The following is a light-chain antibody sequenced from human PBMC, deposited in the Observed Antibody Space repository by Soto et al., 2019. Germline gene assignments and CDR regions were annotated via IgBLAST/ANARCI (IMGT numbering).Light chain of an antibody. J-gene: IGKJ1*01. CDR2: GAS. V-gene: IGKV3-15*01. CDR3: QQYKNGWT. Sequence: EIVMTQSPATLSVSPGERATLSCRASQSVSSNLAWYQQKPGQAPRLLIYGASTRATGIPARFSGGGSGTEFTLTISSPQSEDFAIYYCQQYKNGWTFGQGTKVEIK. CDR1: QSVSSN.